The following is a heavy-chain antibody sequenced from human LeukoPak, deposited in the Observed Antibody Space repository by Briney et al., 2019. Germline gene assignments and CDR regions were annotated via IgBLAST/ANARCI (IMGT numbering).Heavy chain of an antibody. CDR1: GYTLTELS. CDR3: ATLNQGGSGTINWFDP. Sequence: ASVKVSCKVSGYTLTELSMHWVRQAPGKGLEWMGGFDPEDGETIYAQKFQGRVTMTEDTSTDTAYMQLSSLRSEDTAVYYCATLNQGGSGTINWFDPWGQGTLVTVSS. V-gene: IGHV1-24*01. J-gene: IGHJ5*02. CDR2: FDPEDGET. D-gene: IGHD3-10*01.